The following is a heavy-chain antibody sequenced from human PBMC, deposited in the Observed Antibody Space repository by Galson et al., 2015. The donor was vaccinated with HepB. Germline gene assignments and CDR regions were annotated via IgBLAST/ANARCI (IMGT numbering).Heavy chain of an antibody. V-gene: IGHV1-18*04. J-gene: IGHJ4*02. D-gene: IGHD2-2*01. CDR2: INAYSANT. CDR1: GYAYINYG. CDR3: ARDRSSTFDY. Sequence: VKVSCKASGYAYINYGISWVRQAPGQGLEWMGWINAYSANTNYAQRLQGRVTLTTDTSTSTAYMELRSLRSGDAAVYYCARDRSSTFDYWGQGTLVTVSS.